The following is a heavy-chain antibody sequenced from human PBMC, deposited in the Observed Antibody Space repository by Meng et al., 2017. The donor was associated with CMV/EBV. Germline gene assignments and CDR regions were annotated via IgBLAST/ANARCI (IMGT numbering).Heavy chain of an antibody. J-gene: IGHJ3*02. D-gene: IGHD3-10*01. Sequence: KVSCKASGYTFTSYYMNWVRQAPGQGLEWMGIINPSGGSTSYAQKFQGRVTMTRDTSTSTVYMELSSLRSEDTAVYYCARPGARRAFDIWGQGTMVTVSS. CDR1: GYTFTSYY. CDR3: ARPGARRAFDI. V-gene: IGHV1-46*01. CDR2: INPSGGST.